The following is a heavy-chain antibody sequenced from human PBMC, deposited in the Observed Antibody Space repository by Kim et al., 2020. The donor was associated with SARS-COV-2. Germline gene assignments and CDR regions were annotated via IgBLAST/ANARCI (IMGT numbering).Heavy chain of an antibody. Sequence: ADSVKGRFTISRDNSKNTLYLQMNSLRAEDTAVYYCAVTLWFAEAGWFDPWGQGTLVTVSS. J-gene: IGHJ5*02. D-gene: IGHD3-10*01. CDR3: AVTLWFAEAGWFDP. V-gene: IGHV3-53*01.